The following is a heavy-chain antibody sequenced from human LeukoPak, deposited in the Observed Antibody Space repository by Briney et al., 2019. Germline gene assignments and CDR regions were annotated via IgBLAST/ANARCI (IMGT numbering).Heavy chain of an antibody. CDR3: ARVGSSDTAMAQFDY. CDR1: GGSISSGDYY. CDR2: IYYSGIT. D-gene: IGHD5-18*01. V-gene: IGHV4-30-4*08. Sequence: HPSETLSLXCTVSGGSISSGDYYWSWIRQPPGKGQEWIGYIYYSGITYYNPSLKSRVTISVDTSKNQFSLKLSSVTAADTAVYYCARVGSSDTAMAQFDYWGQGTLVTVSS. J-gene: IGHJ4*02.